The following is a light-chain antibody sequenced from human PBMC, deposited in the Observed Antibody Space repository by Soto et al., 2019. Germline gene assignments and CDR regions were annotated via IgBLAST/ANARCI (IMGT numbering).Light chain of an antibody. CDR1: QSVSSSY. CDR3: QQRSNSIT. J-gene: IGKJ5*01. CDR2: GAS. Sequence: EIVLTHSPATLSLSPWERSTLSGMSVQSVSSSYFACYQHKPGQAPSLLIYGASNRATGLTARFSGSGSGTDFTLTISRLAPEDFAVYYCQQRSNSITFGQGTRLEIK. V-gene: IGKV3D-20*02.